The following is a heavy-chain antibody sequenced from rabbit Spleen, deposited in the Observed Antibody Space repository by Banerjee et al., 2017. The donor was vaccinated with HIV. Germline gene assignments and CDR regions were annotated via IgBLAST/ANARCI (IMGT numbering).Heavy chain of an antibody. CDR1: GFSFSSSDY. J-gene: IGHJ6*01. CDR2: IAGSSSGGT. D-gene: IGHD8-1*01. V-gene: IGHV1S40*01. CDR3: ARDAGTSFSTYGMDL. Sequence: QSLEESGGDLVKPGASLTLTCTASGFSFSSSDYMCWVRQAPGKGLEWISCIAGSSSGGTYSATWAKGRFTVSKTASTTVTLQMTNLTAADTATYFCARDAGTSFSTYGMDLWGQGTLVTVS.